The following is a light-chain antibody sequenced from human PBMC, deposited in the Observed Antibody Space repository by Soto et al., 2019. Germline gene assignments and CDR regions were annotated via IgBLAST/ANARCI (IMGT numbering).Light chain of an antibody. V-gene: IGLV2-14*01. J-gene: IGLJ1*01. CDR1: SGDIGGYNA. CDR2: EVT. CDR3: NSFRVSHLYV. Sequence: QSVLTRPASVSGCPGQTITISCTGTSGDIGGYNAVSWYQHHPGKAPKLIIYEVTHRPSGVSDRFSASKSGNTASLTISGLQAEDEADYYCNSFRVSHLYVFGTGTKVTVL.